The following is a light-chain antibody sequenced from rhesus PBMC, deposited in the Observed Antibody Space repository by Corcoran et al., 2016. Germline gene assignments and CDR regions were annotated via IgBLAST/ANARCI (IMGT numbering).Light chain of an antibody. J-gene: IGKJ3*01. CDR2: AAS. CDR1: QGISNY. Sequence: DIQMTQPPSSLSASVGDRVTITCRASQGISNYLSWYQQKQGKAPKRLIYAASSLESGVPSRFSGRGSGTEFPLTFSSLQPEDFAAYYCLQYNSKPFTFGPRTKLYIK. CDR3: LQYNSKPFT. V-gene: IGKV1-36*01.